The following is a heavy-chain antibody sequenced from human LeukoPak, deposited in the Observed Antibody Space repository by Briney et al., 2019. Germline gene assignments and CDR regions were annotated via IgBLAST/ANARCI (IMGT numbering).Heavy chain of an antibody. V-gene: IGHV4-39*01. CDR2: IYYSGST. D-gene: IGHD5-18*01. Sequence: SETLSLTCTVSGGSISSSSYYWGWIRQPPGKGLEWIGSIYYSGSTYYNPSLKSRVTISVDTSKNQFSLKLSSVTAADTAVYYCARHGRGYSYGEIDYWGQGTLVTVSS. CDR1: GGSISSSSYY. J-gene: IGHJ4*02. CDR3: ARHGRGYSYGEIDY.